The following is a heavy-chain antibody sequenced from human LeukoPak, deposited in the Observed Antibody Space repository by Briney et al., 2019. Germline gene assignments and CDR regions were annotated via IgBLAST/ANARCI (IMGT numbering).Heavy chain of an antibody. CDR2: IYHTGNT. CDR3: ARGFYDTRGYSNAFDM. D-gene: IGHD3-22*01. CDR1: GGSVTSSY. Sequence: SETLSLTCTVSGGSVTSSYWSWIRQYPGRELEWIGYIYHTGNTNYNPSLESRVTISVDTSKNQFSLKLTSVAAADTAVYYCARGFYDTRGYSNAFDMWGQGTMVTVSP. J-gene: IGHJ3*02. V-gene: IGHV4-59*02.